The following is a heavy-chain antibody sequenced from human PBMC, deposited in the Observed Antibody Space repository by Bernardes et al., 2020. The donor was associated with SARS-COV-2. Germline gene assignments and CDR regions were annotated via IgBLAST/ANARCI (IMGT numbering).Heavy chain of an antibody. V-gene: IGHV1-2*02. CDR3: ARDGYGDYVNAFDI. CDR2: INTNSGGT. J-gene: IGHJ3*02. Sequence: SVKVSCKASGYTFTGYYMHWVRQAPGQGLEWMGWINTNSGGTNYAQKFQGRVTMTRDTSISTAYMELSRLRSDDTAVYYCARDGYGDYVNAFDIWGQGTMVTVSS. CDR1: GYTFTGYY. D-gene: IGHD4-17*01.